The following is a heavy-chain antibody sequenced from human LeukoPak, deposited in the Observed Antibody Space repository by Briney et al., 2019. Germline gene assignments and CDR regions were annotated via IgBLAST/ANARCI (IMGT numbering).Heavy chain of an antibody. CDR2: ISYDGSNE. CDR3: ASAGQAGAARLYYYYYYMDV. J-gene: IGHJ6*03. D-gene: IGHD6-6*01. Sequence: GRSLRLSCAASGFTFSSYAMHWVRQAPGKGLEWVAVISYDGSNEYYADSVKGRFTISRDNSKNTLYLQMNSLRAEDTAVYYCASAGQAGAARLYYYYYYMDVWGKGTTVTVSS. V-gene: IGHV3-30*01. CDR1: GFTFSSYA.